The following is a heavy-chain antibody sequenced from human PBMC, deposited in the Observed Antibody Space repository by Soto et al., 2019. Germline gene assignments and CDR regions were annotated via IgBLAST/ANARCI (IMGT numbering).Heavy chain of an antibody. CDR1: GGSISGSRLY. V-gene: IGHV4-39*01. Sequence: SETLSLTCTVSGGSISGSRLYWGWIRQPPGKGLEWIGSIYYTGSTYYSPSLKSRVTISIDTSKNQFSLKLSSVTTADTAVYYCARPQHSDIFVWGQGTLVTVSS. CDR3: ARPQHSDIFV. CDR2: IYYTGST. D-gene: IGHD3-9*01. J-gene: IGHJ4*02.